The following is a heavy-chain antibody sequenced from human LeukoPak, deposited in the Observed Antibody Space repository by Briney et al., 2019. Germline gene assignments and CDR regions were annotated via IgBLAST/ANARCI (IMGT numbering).Heavy chain of an antibody. V-gene: IGHV4-59*01. CDR1: GGSISTYY. J-gene: IGHJ4*02. D-gene: IGHD3-22*01. CDR2: IYYTGST. CDR3: ARAPYYHDSSGYYYGQFDY. Sequence: SETLSLTCIVSGGSISTYYWSWIRQPPGKGLEWIGYIYYTGSTNYNPSLKSRVTISVDASKNQFSLKLNSVTAADTAVYYCARAPYYHDSSGYYYGQFDYWGQGTLVTVSS.